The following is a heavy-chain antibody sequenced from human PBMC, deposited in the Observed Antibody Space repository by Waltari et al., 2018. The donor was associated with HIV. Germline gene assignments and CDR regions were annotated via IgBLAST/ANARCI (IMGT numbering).Heavy chain of an antibody. J-gene: IGHJ4*02. CDR3: ARVRDSGDYGHFDS. Sequence: QVQLQESGPGLVRPSGTLSLTCAVPGASISRSKWWSWVRQPPGKGLECIGEVYHSGSTTKTPFFKSRVTLSIDKSKRQFSLNLTSVTAADTAMYYCARVRDSGDYGHFDSWGRGTLVIVSS. CDR1: GASISRSKW. CDR2: VYHSGST. V-gene: IGHV4-4*02. D-gene: IGHD4-17*01.